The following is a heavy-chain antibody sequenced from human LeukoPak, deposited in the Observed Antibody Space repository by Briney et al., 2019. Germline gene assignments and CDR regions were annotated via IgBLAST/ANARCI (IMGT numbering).Heavy chain of an antibody. D-gene: IGHD6-19*01. V-gene: IGHV3-74*01. CDR3: ARRGAVAGTFDY. Sequence: GGSLRLSCAASGFTFSSYNMNWVRQAPGKGLVWVSRINSDGSSTTYADSVKGRFTISRDNAKNTVYLQMNSLRAEDTAVYYCARRGAVAGTFDYWGQGTLVTVSS. CDR1: GFTFSSYN. J-gene: IGHJ4*02. CDR2: INSDGSST.